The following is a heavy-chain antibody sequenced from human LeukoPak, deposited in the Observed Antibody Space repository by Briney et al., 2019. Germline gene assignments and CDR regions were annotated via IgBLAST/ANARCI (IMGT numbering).Heavy chain of an antibody. D-gene: IGHD2-8*01. V-gene: IGHV3-74*01. J-gene: IGHJ4*02. CDR3: TRGTDGLWDF. Sequence: GGSLRLSCAASGFTFSNYWMHWVRQAPGKGLVWVSRINSDGINTSYADSVKGRFTISRDNAKNTLNLQMNSLRAEDTAVYYCTRGTDGLWDFWGQGTLVTVSS. CDR1: GFTFSNYW. CDR2: INSDGINT.